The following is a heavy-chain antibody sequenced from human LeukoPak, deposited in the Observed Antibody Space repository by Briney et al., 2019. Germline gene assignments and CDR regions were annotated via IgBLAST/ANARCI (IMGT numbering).Heavy chain of an antibody. V-gene: IGHV1-2*02. CDR2: INPNSGGT. CDR1: GYTFTGYY. CDR3: ARTYSSSWYLFDY. D-gene: IGHD6-13*01. Sequence: ASVKVSCKASGYTFTGYYMHWLRQAPGQGLEWMGWINPNSGGTNYAQKFQGRVTMTRDTSISTAYMELSRLRSDDTAVYYCARTYSSSWYLFDYWGQGTLVTVSS. J-gene: IGHJ4*02.